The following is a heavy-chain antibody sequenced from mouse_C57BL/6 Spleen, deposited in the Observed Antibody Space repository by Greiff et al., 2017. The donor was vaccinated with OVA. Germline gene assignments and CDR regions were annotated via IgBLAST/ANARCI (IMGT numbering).Heavy chain of an antibody. CDR1: GYTFTDYY. CDR3: ARRDLGGSNFDY. Sequence: VPLQQPGTELVKPGASVKISCKASGYTFTDYYMNWVKQSHGKSLEWIGDINTNNGGTSYNQKFKGKATLTVDKSSSTAYMELRSLTSEDSAVYYCARRDLGGSNFDYWGQGTTLTVSS. J-gene: IGHJ2*01. CDR2: INTNNGGT. V-gene: IGHV1-26*01. D-gene: IGHD1-1*02.